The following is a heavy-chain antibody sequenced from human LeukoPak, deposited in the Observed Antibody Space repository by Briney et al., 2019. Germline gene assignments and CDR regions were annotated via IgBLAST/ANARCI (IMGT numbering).Heavy chain of an antibody. D-gene: IGHD1-26*01. CDR3: ARDGSGSYYYYYYYGMDV. J-gene: IGHJ6*02. CDR1: GFTFSSYG. Sequence: PGGSLRLSCAASGFTFSSYGMHWVRQAPGKGLEWVAVIWYDGSNKYYADSVKGRFTISRDNSKNTLYLQMNSLRAEDTAVYYCARDGSGSYYYYYYYGMDVWGQGTTVTVSS. V-gene: IGHV3-33*01. CDR2: IWYDGSNK.